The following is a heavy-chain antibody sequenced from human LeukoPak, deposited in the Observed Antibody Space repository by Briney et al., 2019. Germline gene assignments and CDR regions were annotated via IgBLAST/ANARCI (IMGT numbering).Heavy chain of an antibody. CDR1: GFSFSNSG. D-gene: IGHD3-3*01. CDR2: IGQDGTTK. Sequence: GGSLRLSCAASGFSFSNSGMHWVRRAPGKGLEWVAFIGQDGTTKYYVDSVKGRFTIPGDNPKKMAYLQMNNLRAEDTAIYYCVKDGEWTFDVWGQGTMVTVS. V-gene: IGHV3-30*02. J-gene: IGHJ3*01. CDR3: VKDGEWTFDV.